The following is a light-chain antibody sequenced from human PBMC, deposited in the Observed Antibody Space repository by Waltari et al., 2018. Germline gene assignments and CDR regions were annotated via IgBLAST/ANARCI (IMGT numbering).Light chain of an antibody. CDR3: QTWGTGVHVV. Sequence: QVVLTQSPSASASRGASVKLTCTLSSGHRNYAIAWHQQPPGKGPRFLTKVPSGGTKFKGDGIPDLFTGSSSGSERYLTISSLQSDDEADYYCQTWGTGVHVVFGGGTKLTVL. V-gene: IGLV4-69*01. CDR2: VPSGGTK. CDR1: SGHRNYA. J-gene: IGLJ2*01.